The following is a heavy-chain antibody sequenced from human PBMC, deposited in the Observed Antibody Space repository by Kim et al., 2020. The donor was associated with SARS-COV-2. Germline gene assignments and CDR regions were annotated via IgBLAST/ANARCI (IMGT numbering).Heavy chain of an antibody. J-gene: IGHJ3*02. D-gene: IGHD2-8*01. CDR3: AREKGTNGVCYVLRSRRGAFDI. Sequence: GGSLRLSCAASGFTVSSNYMSWVRQAPGKGLEWVSVIYSGGSTYYADSVKGRFTISRDNSKNTLYLQMNSLRAEDTAVYYCAREKGTNGVCYVLRSRRGAFDIWGQGTMVTVSS. CDR2: IYSGGST. V-gene: IGHV3-53*01. CDR1: GFTVSSNY.